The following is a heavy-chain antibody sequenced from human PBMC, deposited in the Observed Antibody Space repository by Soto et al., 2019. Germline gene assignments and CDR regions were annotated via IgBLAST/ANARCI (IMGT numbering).Heavy chain of an antibody. CDR3: ARKKAIVFAY. V-gene: IGHV4-39*01. J-gene: IGHJ4*02. CDR2: SYYSGST. CDR1: GGSISSSSYY. D-gene: IGHD3-22*01. Sequence: PSETLSLTCTVSGGSISSSSYYWGWIRQPPGKGLEWIGSSYYSGSTYYNPSLKSRVTISVDTSKNQFSLKLSTVTAADTAVYYCARKKAIVFAYWGPGSLVTVSS.